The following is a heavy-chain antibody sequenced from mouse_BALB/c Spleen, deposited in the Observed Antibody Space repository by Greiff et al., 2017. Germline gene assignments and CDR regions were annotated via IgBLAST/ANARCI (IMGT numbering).Heavy chain of an antibody. J-gene: IGHJ4*01. Sequence: EVQVVESGGGLVKPGGSLKLSCAASGFTFSSYAMSWVRQSPEKRLEWVAEISSGGSYTYYPDTVTGRFTISSDNAKNTLYLEMSSLRSEDTAMYYCARIYYDYGGYAMDYWGQGTSVTVSS. D-gene: IGHD2-4*01. CDR3: ARIYYDYGGYAMDY. CDR2: ISSGGSYT. V-gene: IGHV5-9-4*01. CDR1: GFTFSSYA.